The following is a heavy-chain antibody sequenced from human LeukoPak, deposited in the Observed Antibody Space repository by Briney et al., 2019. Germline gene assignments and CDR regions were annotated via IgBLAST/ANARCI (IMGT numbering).Heavy chain of an antibody. Sequence: PGGSLRLSCGASGFTFSSHAMYWVRQAPGEGLEYVSAITTTGGSTSYANSVRGRFTISRDDSKNTLYLQMDSLRAEDMAVYYCVRDHEYSFDYWGQGTLVTVSS. D-gene: IGHD4-11*01. V-gene: IGHV3-64*01. J-gene: IGHJ4*02. CDR2: ITTTGGST. CDR1: GFTFSSHA. CDR3: VRDHEYSFDY.